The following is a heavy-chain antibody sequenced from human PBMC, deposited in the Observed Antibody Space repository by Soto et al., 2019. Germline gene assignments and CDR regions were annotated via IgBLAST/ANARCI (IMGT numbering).Heavy chain of an antibody. CDR1: GGSISSGGYY. J-gene: IGHJ4*02. CDR2: IYYSGST. D-gene: IGHD6-13*01. CDR3: ARRRDRSRWYLHY. V-gene: IGHV4-31*03. Sequence: QVQLQESGPGLVKPSQTLSLTCTVSGGSISSGGYYWSWIRQHPGKGLEWIGYIYYSGSTYYNPSLQIRVTISVAPSKNPFSLQLSSVTAAATAVYYCARRRDRSRWYLHYWGQGTLVTVSS.